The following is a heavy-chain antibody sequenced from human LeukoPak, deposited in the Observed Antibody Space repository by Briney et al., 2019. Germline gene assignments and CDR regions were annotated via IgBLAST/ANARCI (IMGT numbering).Heavy chain of an antibody. CDR2: INPNSGGT. Sequence: ASVKVSCKASGYTFTGYYMHWVRQAHGQGLEWMGWINPNSGGTNYAQKFQGRITMTRDTSISTAYMELSRLRSDDTAVYYCARAQVYCSGGGCPYFDYWGQGTLVTVSS. J-gene: IGHJ4*02. CDR1: GYTFTGYY. CDR3: ARAQVYCSGGGCPYFDY. V-gene: IGHV1-2*02. D-gene: IGHD2-15*01.